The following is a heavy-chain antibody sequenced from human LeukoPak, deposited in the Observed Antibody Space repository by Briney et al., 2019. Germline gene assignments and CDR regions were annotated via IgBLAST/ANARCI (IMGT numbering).Heavy chain of an antibody. Sequence: PGGSLKLSCVASGFTFSDFYMGWIRQAPGRGLEYISYISGTSSDTNYADSVKGRFTISRDNAKNSLYLQMNSLRAEDTAVYYCARTAREPDVRGQGTTVTVSS. D-gene: IGHD2-21*02. CDR1: GFTFSDFY. CDR3: ARTAREPDV. CDR2: ISGTSSDT. V-gene: IGHV3-11*03. J-gene: IGHJ6*02.